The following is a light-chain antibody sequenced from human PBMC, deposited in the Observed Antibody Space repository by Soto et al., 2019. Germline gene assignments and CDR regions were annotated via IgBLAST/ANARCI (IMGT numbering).Light chain of an antibody. CDR2: AAS. CDR3: QQSHSTPWT. J-gene: IGKJ1*01. Sequence: DIQMTQSPSSLSASVGDRVTITCRASQNIGNYLYWYQQKAGKAPKLLIYAASRLESGVPSRFSGSGFGTDLTLTISRLQREDFATYYCQQSHSTPWTFGQGTKVEIK. V-gene: IGKV1-39*01. CDR1: QNIGNY.